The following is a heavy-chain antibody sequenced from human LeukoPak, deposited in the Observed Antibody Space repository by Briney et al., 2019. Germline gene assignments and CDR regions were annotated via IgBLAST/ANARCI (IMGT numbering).Heavy chain of an antibody. Sequence: QPGGSLRLSCAASGFTFSGYTMAWVRQAPGKGLEWVSVISVSGDTTFYLDSVKGRFTISRDNTKNMLYLQMSSLRAEDTAVYYCAKEALRWAFDYWGQGTLVTVSS. CDR2: ISVSGDTT. CDR1: GFTFSGYT. CDR3: AKEALRWAFDY. D-gene: IGHD4-23*01. V-gene: IGHV3-23*01. J-gene: IGHJ4*02.